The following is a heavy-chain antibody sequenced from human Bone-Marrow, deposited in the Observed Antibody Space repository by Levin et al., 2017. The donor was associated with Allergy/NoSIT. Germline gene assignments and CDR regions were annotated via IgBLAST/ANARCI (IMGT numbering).Heavy chain of an antibody. Sequence: PSETLSLTCNVSGGSISGFYWHWIRQPAGKGLEWIGRTKTSGFTNYNPSLKSRVTMSLDTSSNHFSLRLNSVTAADTAAYYCARWDSTRTCFDYWGQGTLVTVSS. CDR2: TKTSGFT. J-gene: IGHJ4*02. D-gene: IGHD1-26*01. CDR3: ARWDSTRTCFDY. V-gene: IGHV4-4*07. CDR1: GGSISGFY.